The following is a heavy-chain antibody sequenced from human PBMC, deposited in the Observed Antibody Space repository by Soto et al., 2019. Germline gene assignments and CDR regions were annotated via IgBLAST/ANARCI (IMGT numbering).Heavy chain of an antibody. V-gene: IGHV2-26*01. D-gene: IGHD3-22*01. Sequence: SGPTLVNPTETLTLTCTVSGFSLSNARMGVSWIRQPPGKALEWLAHIFSNDEKSYSTSLKSRLTISKDTSKSQVVLTMTNMDPVDTATYYCARTINYYDSSGYYFGVWFDPWGQGTLVTVS. CDR1: GFSLSNARMG. CDR3: ARTINYYDSSGYYFGVWFDP. CDR2: IFSNDEK. J-gene: IGHJ5*02.